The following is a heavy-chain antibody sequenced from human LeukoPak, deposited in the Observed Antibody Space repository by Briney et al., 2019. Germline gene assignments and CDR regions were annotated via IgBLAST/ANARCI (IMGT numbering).Heavy chain of an antibody. Sequence: PSETLSLTCALYGGSFSGYYWTWIRQPPGKGLEWIGEINHSGSTNYSPSLKSRVPISLDTSKNQFTLQLTSVTAGGTAVYYWARGSRLTGTFEIWGQGTMVTVSS. CDR3: ARGSRLTGTFEI. CDR2: INHSGST. J-gene: IGHJ3*02. D-gene: IGHD3-9*01. V-gene: IGHV4-34*01. CDR1: GGSFSGYY.